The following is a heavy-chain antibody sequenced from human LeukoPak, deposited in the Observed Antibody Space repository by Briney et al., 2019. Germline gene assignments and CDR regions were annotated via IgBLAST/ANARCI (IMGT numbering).Heavy chain of an antibody. CDR2: IYTSGST. V-gene: IGHV4-61*02. CDR1: GGSISSGSYY. J-gene: IGHJ6*03. CDR3: VREPHDWDYDNYMDV. D-gene: IGHD3-16*01. Sequence: PSETLSLTCTVSGGSISSGSYYWSWIRQPAGKGLEWIGRIYTSGSTYYNPSLKSRVTISVDTSKNQFSLKLRSVTAADTAMYYCVREPHDWDYDNYMDVWGKGTTVTISS.